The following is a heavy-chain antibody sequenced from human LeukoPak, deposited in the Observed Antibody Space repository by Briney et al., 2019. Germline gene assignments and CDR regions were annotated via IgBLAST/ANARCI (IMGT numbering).Heavy chain of an antibody. CDR1: GYTFTSYY. CDR2: INPGGGST. Sequence: ASVKVSCKASGYTFTSYYMHWVRQAPGQGLEWMGIINPGGGSTSYAQKFQGRVTITADKSTSTAYMELSSLRSEDTAVYYCARVPGGVPGAPGSWFDPWGQGTLVTVSS. CDR3: ARVPGGVPGAPGSWFDP. V-gene: IGHV1-46*01. D-gene: IGHD2-2*01. J-gene: IGHJ5*02.